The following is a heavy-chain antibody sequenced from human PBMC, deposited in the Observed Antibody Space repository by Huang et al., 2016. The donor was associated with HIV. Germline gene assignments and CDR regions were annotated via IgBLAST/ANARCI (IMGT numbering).Heavy chain of an antibody. CDR3: ARPRMTATSSDSTWSFFDS. CDR2: GNQRGLV. CDR1: GGSLSDYY. Sequence: QVQLQQWGAGLLKPSGVLSLKCAVYGGSLSDYYWTWIRQSPGKGLEWIGEGNQRGLVTYNPLLSSLVTMSVDMAKNQFSLNLTALTVADTAVYYCARPRMTATSSDSTWSFFDSWGQGTLVIVSS. J-gene: IGHJ4*02. V-gene: IGHV4-34*02. D-gene: IGHD2-21*02.